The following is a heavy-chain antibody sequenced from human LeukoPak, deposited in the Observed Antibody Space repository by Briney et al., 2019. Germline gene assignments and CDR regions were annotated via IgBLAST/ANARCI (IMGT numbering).Heavy chain of an antibody. J-gene: IGHJ1*01. CDR1: GFTVSSNY. V-gene: IGHV3-53*01. CDR2: IYSGGST. Sequence: PGGSLRLSCAASGFTVSSNYMSWVRQAPGKGLEWVSVIYSGGSTYYADSVKGRFTISRDNSLNTLYPQMNSLRVEDTAIYYCAKDTAVQFLEPAFWGQGTLVTVSS. CDR3: AKDTAVQFLEPAF. D-gene: IGHD3-3*01.